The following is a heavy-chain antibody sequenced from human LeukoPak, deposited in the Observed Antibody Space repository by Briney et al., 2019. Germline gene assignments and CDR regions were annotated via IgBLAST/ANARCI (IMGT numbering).Heavy chain of an antibody. V-gene: IGHV3-23*01. Sequence: GGSLRLSCAASGFTFSDYAMTWVRQAPGKGLEWVSAISGSGGSTYYADSVKGRFTISRDNSKNTGYLQLNSLRAEDTAVYYCAKGSRSNGYYIDYWGQGTLVTVSS. D-gene: IGHD6-6*01. CDR3: AKGSRSNGYYIDY. J-gene: IGHJ4*02. CDR1: GFTFSDYA. CDR2: ISGSGGST.